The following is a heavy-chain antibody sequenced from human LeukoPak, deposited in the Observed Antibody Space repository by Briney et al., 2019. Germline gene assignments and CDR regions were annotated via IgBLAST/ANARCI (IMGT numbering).Heavy chain of an antibody. CDR2: IIPILGIA. J-gene: IGHJ4*02. Sequence: SVKVSCKASGGTFSSYAISWVRQAPGQGLEWMGRIIPILGIANYAQKFQGRVTITADKSTSTAYMELSSLRSEDTAVYYCARLPKYSRPLDYWGQGTLVTVSS. D-gene: IGHD6-6*01. CDR3: ARLPKYSRPLDY. CDR1: GGTFSSYA. V-gene: IGHV1-69*04.